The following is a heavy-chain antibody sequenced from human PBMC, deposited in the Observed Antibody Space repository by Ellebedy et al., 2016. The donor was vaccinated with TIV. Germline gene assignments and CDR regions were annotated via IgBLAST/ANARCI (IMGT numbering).Heavy chain of an antibody. V-gene: IGHV3-23*01. J-gene: IGHJ6*02. D-gene: IGHD3-3*01. CDR3: AKSHFLTIFVSNYYGMDV. CDR1: GFTFSSSA. Sequence: GESLKISCAASGFTFSSSAMSWVRQAPGKGLEWVSAISGSGGSTYYADSVKGRFTISRDNSKNTLYLQMNSLRAEDTAVYYCAKSHFLTIFVSNYYGMDVWGQGTTVTVSS. CDR2: ISGSGGST.